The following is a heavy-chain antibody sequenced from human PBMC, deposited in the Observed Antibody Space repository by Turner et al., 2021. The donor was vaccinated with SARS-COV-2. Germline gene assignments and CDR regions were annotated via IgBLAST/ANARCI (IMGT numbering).Heavy chain of an antibody. D-gene: IGHD4-17*01. CDR2: IYNSGTT. CDR1: GFSVDYGY. Sequence: GSLRLPCVASGFSVDYGYVAWVRQAPGKGLEAVSFIYNSGTTKIVDSVKGRFTISRDNSKNTIYLQMDSLRVEDTAVYYCARRPQTSLYWYFDLWGRGTPVTVSS. V-gene: IGHV3-66*01. J-gene: IGHJ2*01. CDR3: ARRPQTSLYWYFDL.